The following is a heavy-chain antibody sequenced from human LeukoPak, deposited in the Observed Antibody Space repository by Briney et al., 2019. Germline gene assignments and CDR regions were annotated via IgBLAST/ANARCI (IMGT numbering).Heavy chain of an antibody. V-gene: IGHV1-8*02. CDR1: GYTFTSYG. Sequence: ASVKVSCKASGYTFTSYGISWVRQAPGQGLEWMGWMNPNSGNTGSAQKFQGRVTMTRNTSISTAYMELSSLRSEDTAIYYCAREGGESGFDYWGQGTLVTVSS. CDR2: MNPNSGNT. D-gene: IGHD2-21*01. J-gene: IGHJ4*02. CDR3: AREGGESGFDY.